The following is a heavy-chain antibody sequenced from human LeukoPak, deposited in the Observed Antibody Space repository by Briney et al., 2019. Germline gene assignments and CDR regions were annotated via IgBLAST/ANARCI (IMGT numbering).Heavy chain of an antibody. CDR2: IRYDGSNK. Sequence: GGSLRLSCTASGFTFSSYGMHWVRQAPGKGLEWVAFIRYDGSNKYYAGSVKGRFTISRDNSKNTLYLQMNSLRAEDTAVYYCAKDTKPPKAGFDPWGQGTLVTVSS. CDR1: GFTFSSYG. D-gene: IGHD2-2*01. CDR3: AKDTKPPKAGFDP. J-gene: IGHJ5*02. V-gene: IGHV3-30*02.